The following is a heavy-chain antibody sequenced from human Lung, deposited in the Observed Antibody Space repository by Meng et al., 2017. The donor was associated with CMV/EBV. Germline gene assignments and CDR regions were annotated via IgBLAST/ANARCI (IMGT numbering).Heavy chain of an antibody. V-gene: IGHV3-49*04. CDR1: GFTFSNST. Sequence: GGSXRLXCTASGFTFSNSTMSWVRQAPGKGLEWVGFIRSKAFGGTTEYAASVKGRFTTSRDDSKGIACLQMNSLKVEDTAVYYCARGTYISGWYYYYYYYAMDVWXQGTTVTVSS. D-gene: IGHD6-19*01. CDR2: IRSKAFGGTT. J-gene: IGHJ6*02. CDR3: ARGTYISGWYYYYYYYAMDV.